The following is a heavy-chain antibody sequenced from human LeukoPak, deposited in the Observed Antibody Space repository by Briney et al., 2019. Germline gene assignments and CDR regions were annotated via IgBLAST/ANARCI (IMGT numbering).Heavy chain of an antibody. CDR3: ARVPGRFDRGWFDP. Sequence: SETLSLTCAVSTDSFSSHYWSWIRQPPGKGLEWIGYISYIGSTNYNPSLKSRVTISVDTSKNQFSLKLSSVTAADTAVYYCARVPGRFDRGWFDPWGQGTLVTVSS. D-gene: IGHD3-10*01. V-gene: IGHV4-59*11. CDR1: TDSFSSHY. J-gene: IGHJ5*02. CDR2: ISYIGST.